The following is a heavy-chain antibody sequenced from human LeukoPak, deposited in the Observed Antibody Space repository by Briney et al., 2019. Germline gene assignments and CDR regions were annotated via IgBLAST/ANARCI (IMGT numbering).Heavy chain of an antibody. J-gene: IGHJ4*02. CDR2: INWNGGST. CDR3: ARDPAAVNMYYFDY. D-gene: IGHD3-10*02. Sequence: GGSLRLSCAASGFTFDDYGMSWVRQAPGKGLEWVSGINWNGGSTGYADSVKGRFTISRDHAKNSLYLQMNSLRAEDTALYYCARDPAAVNMYYFDYWGQGTLVTVSS. V-gene: IGHV3-20*04. CDR1: GFTFDDYG.